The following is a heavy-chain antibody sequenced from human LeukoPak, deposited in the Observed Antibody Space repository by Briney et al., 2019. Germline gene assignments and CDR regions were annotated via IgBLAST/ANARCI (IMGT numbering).Heavy chain of an antibody. CDR3: AREYYGSGSYLRFDP. V-gene: IGHV3-48*01. J-gene: IGHJ5*02. D-gene: IGHD3-10*01. CDR2: ISSSSSTI. Sequence: PGGSLRLSRAASGFTFSSYSMNWVRQAPGKGLEWVSYISSSSSTIYYADSVKGRFTISRDNAKNSLYLQMNSLRAEDTAVYYCAREYYGSGSYLRFDPWGQGTLVTVSS. CDR1: GFTFSSYS.